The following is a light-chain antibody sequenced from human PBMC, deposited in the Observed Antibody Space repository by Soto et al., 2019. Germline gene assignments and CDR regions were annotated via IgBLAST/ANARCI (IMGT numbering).Light chain of an antibody. V-gene: IGLV3-21*02. CDR2: DGS. CDR1: NIGGKS. Sequence: SYELTQTSSVSVAPGQTARISCGGNNIGGKSVHWYQQKPGQAPVVVVYDGSDRPSGIPERFSGSNSGNTATLTISRVEAGDEADYHCQVWDDNSDHHVFGTGTKVTVL. CDR3: QVWDDNSDHHV. J-gene: IGLJ1*01.